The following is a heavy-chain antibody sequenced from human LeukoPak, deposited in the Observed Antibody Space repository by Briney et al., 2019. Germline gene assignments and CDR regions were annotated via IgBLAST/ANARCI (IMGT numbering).Heavy chain of an antibody. V-gene: IGHV4-39*01. CDR2: GST. D-gene: IGHD3-22*01. CDR3: AIGYDY. Sequence: GSTYYNPSLRSRVTMSVDTSKNQFSLKLNSVTASDTAVYYCAIGYDYWGQGTLITVSS. J-gene: IGHJ4*02.